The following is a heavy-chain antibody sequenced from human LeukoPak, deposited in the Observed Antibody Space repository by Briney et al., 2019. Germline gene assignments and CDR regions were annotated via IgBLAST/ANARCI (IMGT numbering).Heavy chain of an antibody. D-gene: IGHD2-2*01. V-gene: IGHV4-34*01. J-gene: IGHJ5*02. CDR3: ARGCSSSSCWLFDP. Sequence: SETLSLTCTVSGGSISSYYWNWIRQPPGKGLEWIGEINDSGSTNYNPSLKSRVTISVDTSKNQFSLKLTSVTAADTAVYYCARGCSSSSCWLFDPWGQGTLVTVSS. CDR1: GGSISSYY. CDR2: INDSGST.